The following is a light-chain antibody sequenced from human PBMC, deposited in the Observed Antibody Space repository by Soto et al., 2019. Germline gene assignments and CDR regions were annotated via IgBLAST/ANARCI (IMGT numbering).Light chain of an antibody. Sequence: EIVLTQSPGTLSLSPGERATLYCKASQSVSNSYLAWYQQKPGQAPRLLIYGAFSRATDAPDRFSGSESGTDFTLTIDRLAPEDSAVYYCQQYNDWPLTFGGGTKVEIK. CDR2: GAF. CDR3: QQYNDWPLT. V-gene: IGKV3-20*01. J-gene: IGKJ4*01. CDR1: QSVSNSY.